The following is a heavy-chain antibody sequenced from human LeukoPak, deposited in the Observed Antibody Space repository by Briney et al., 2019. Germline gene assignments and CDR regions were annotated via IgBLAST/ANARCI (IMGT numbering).Heavy chain of an antibody. CDR1: GGTFSSYA. Sequence: SVKVSCKASGGTFSSYAISWVRQAPGQGLEWMGGITPIFGTANYAQKFQGRVTITADESTSTAYMELSSLRSEDTAVYYCARGEIALASDAFDIWGQGTMVTVSS. V-gene: IGHV1-69*13. D-gene: IGHD5-24*01. J-gene: IGHJ3*02. CDR3: ARGEIALASDAFDI. CDR2: ITPIFGTA.